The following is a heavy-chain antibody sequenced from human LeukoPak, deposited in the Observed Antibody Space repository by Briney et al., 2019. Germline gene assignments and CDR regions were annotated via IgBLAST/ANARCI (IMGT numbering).Heavy chain of an antibody. CDR1: GFTFNIYA. Sequence: GGSLRLSCAASGFTFNIYAMNWVRQAPGKGLEWVSTISGSGGDTYYADSVKGRFTISRDNSKNTLYLQMNTLRAEDTAVYYCAKDPTYGSSSNYFDYWGQGTLVTVYS. CDR2: ISGSGGDT. V-gene: IGHV3-23*01. D-gene: IGHD3-10*01. CDR3: AKDPTYGSSSNYFDY. J-gene: IGHJ4*02.